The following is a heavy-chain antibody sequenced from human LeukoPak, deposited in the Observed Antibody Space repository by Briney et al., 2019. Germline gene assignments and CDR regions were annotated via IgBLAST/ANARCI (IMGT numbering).Heavy chain of an antibody. J-gene: IGHJ4*02. Sequence: GGSLRLSCAASGFTFSSYEMSWVRQAPGKGLEWVSAISGSGGSTYYADSVKGRFTISRDNSKNTLYLQMNSLRAEDTAVYYCALSGSWYGDYWGQGTLVTVSS. CDR3: ALSGSWYGDY. V-gene: IGHV3-23*01. CDR2: ISGSGGST. D-gene: IGHD6-13*01. CDR1: GFTFSSYE.